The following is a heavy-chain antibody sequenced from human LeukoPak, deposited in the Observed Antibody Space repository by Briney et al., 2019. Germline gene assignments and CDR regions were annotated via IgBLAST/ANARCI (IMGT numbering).Heavy chain of an antibody. Sequence: SQTLSLTCTVSGGSISSGSYYWSWIRQPAGKGLEWIGRIDTSGSTNYNPPLKSRVTISVATSKNQFSLKLSSVTAADTAVYYCARDSSGRYYFDYWGQGTLVTVSS. CDR2: IDTSGST. J-gene: IGHJ4*02. CDR1: GGSISSGSYY. CDR3: ARDSSGRYYFDY. D-gene: IGHD6-19*01. V-gene: IGHV4-61*02.